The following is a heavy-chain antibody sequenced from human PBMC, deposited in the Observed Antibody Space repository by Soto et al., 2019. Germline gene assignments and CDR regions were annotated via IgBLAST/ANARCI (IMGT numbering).Heavy chain of an antibody. V-gene: IGHV3-23*01. CDR1: GFTFSRDG. Sequence: EVQLLESGGGLVQAGGSLRLSCAASGFTFSRDGMSWVRQAPGKGLEWVSLVTDNGRSTYYADSVKGRFTISRDNTKKTLFLQMNSLRAEDTAVYYCAKERATTTAFDYWGQGALVTVSS. D-gene: IGHD4-17*01. CDR3: AKERATTTAFDY. J-gene: IGHJ4*02. CDR2: VTDNGRST.